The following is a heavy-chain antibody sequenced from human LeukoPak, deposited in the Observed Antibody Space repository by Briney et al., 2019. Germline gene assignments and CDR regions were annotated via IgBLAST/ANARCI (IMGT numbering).Heavy chain of an antibody. Sequence: SETLSLTCTVSGGSISSSSYYWGWVRQPPGKGLEWIGSIYYSGSTYYNPSLKSRVTISVDTSKNQFSLKLNSVTAADTAVYYCARVPGGNSPYWYFDLWGRGTLVTASS. CDR3: ARVPGGNSPYWYFDL. V-gene: IGHV4-39*07. D-gene: IGHD4-23*01. CDR2: IYYSGST. J-gene: IGHJ2*01. CDR1: GGSISSSSYY.